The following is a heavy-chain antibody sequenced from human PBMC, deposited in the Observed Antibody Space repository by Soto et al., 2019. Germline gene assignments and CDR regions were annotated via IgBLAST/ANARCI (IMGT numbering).Heavy chain of an antibody. J-gene: IGHJ5*02. CDR1: GGSISSYY. CDR2: IYYSGST. Sequence: QVQLQESGPGLVKPSETLSLTCTVSGGSISSYYWSWIRQPPGKGLEWIGYIYYSGSTNYNLSLTRRVRRSVDTSKNQFSLKLSSVTAADTAVYYCAREGPMVRGVILRENWFNPWGQGTLVTVSS. D-gene: IGHD3-10*01. CDR3: AREGPMVRGVILRENWFNP. V-gene: IGHV4-59*01.